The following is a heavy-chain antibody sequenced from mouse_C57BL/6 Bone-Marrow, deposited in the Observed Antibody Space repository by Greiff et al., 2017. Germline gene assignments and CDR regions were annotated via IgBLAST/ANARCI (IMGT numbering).Heavy chain of an antibody. CDR3: ATRAWFAY. J-gene: IGHJ3*01. Sequence: QVQLQQSGPELVKPGASVKISCKASGYSFTSYYIHWVKQRPGQGLEWIGRIYPGSGNTKYNEKFKGKATLTADTSSSTAYMQLSSLTSEDSAVYYCATRAWFAYWGQGTLVTVSA. CDR1: GYSFTSYY. V-gene: IGHV1-66*01. CDR2: IYPGSGNT.